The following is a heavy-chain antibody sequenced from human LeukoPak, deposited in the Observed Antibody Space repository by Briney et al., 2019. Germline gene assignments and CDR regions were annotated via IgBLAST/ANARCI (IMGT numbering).Heavy chain of an antibody. CDR1: GGSISSSSYY. D-gene: IGHD3-9*01. J-gene: IGHJ1*01. V-gene: IGHV4-39*01. CDR2: IYYSGST. Sequence: SETLSLTCTVSGGSISSSSYYWGWLRQPPGKGLEWIGSIYYSGSTYYNPSLKSRVTISVDTSKNQFSPKLSSVTAADTAVYYCATSAGVLRYFDWLLYFQHWGQGTLVTVSS. CDR3: ATSAGVLRYFDWLLYFQH.